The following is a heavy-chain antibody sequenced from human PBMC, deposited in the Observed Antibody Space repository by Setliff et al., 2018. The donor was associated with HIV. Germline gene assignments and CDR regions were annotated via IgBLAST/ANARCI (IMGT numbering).Heavy chain of an antibody. V-gene: IGHV5-51*01. CDR3: ARHGQYGSGSYYNRPFDY. CDR2: IYPGDSDT. J-gene: IGHJ4*02. D-gene: IGHD3-10*01. Sequence: PGESLKISCKGSGYSFTNYWIAWLRQMPGKGLECMGIIYPGDSDTRYSPSFQGQVTISADKSINTAYLQWSGLKASDTAMYYCARHGQYGSGSYYNRPFDYWGQGTLVTVSS. CDR1: GYSFTNYW.